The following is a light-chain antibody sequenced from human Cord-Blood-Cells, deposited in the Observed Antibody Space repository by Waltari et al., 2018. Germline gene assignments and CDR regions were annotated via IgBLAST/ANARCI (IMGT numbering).Light chain of an antibody. V-gene: IGLV2-11*01. J-gene: IGLJ3*02. Sequence: QSALTQLRSVSGSPGQSVTISCTATSSDVGGDNYVSWYQQHPGKAPKLMIYDVSKRPSGVPDRFSGSKSGNTASLTISGLQAEDEADYYCCSYAGSYTWVFGGGTKLTVL. CDR1: SSDVGGDNY. CDR3: CSYAGSYTWV. CDR2: DVS.